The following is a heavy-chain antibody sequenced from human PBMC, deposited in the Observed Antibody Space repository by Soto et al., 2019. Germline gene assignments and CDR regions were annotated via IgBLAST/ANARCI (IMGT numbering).Heavy chain of an antibody. J-gene: IGHJ4*02. V-gene: IGHV1-3*01. Sequence: QVQLVQSGAEVKKPGASVKVSCKASGYTFTSYTMNWVRQAPGQGLEWVGWINGGNGNTKYSQKFQGRVTITRDTSASTAYMELSSLRSEDPAVYDCERDGSSGTYYSWGQRTLLTVSS. CDR2: INGGNGNT. CDR1: GYTFTSYT. D-gene: IGHD1-26*01. CDR3: ERDGSSGTYYS.